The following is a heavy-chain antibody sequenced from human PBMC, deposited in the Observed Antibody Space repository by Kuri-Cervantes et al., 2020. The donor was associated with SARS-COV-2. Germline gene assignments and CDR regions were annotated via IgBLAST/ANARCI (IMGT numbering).Heavy chain of an antibody. CDR2: IYYSGTT. CDR3: ACTKYNNSWYEYAFDI. J-gene: IGHJ3*02. D-gene: IGHD6-13*01. V-gene: IGHV4-59*12. Sequence: SETLSLTCTVSSGSISSYYWSWIRQPPGKGLEWIAYIYYSGTTSYNPSHMSRVTISVDTSNNQSPLQLISVTAADTAVYYFACTKYNNSWYEYAFDIWGQGTRVTVSS. CDR1: SGSISSYY.